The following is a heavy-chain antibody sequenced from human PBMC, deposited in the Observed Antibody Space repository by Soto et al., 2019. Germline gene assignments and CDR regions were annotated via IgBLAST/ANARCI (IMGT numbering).Heavy chain of an antibody. CDR3: ARAGIAVAATGYYYYYGMDV. Sequence: QVQLVESGGGVVQPGRSLRLSCAASGFTFSSYAMHWVRQAPGKGLEWVAVISYDGSNKYYADSVKGRFTISRDNSKNTLYLQMNSLRAEDTAVYYCARAGIAVAATGYYYYYGMDVWGQGTTVTVSS. CDR1: GFTFSSYA. CDR2: ISYDGSNK. V-gene: IGHV3-30-3*01. D-gene: IGHD6-19*01. J-gene: IGHJ6*02.